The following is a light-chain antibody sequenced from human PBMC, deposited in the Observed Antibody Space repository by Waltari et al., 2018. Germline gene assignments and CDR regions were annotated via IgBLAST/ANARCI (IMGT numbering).Light chain of an antibody. J-gene: IGKJ2*01. Sequence: EIVMTQSTATLSVSPGERATLSCRASQSVSSNLAWYQQKPGQAPRLLIYGSSTRATGIPARFSGSGSGTEFTLTISSLQSEDFAVYYCQQYNIPMYTFGQGTKLEIK. CDR1: QSVSSN. CDR2: GSS. CDR3: QQYNIPMYT. V-gene: IGKV3-15*01.